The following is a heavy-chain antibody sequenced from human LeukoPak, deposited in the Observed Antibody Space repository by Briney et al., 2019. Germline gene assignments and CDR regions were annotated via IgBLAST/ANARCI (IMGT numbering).Heavy chain of an antibody. D-gene: IGHD1-7*01. V-gene: IGHV1-69*05. Sequence: SVKVSCKXSGGTFSSYAISWVRQAPGQGLEWMGRIIPIFGTANYAQKFQGRVTITTDESTSTAYMELSSLRSEDTAVYYCARDVSWNSESGNWFDPWGQGTLVTVSS. J-gene: IGHJ5*02. CDR1: GGTFSSYA. CDR2: IIPIFGTA. CDR3: ARDVSWNSESGNWFDP.